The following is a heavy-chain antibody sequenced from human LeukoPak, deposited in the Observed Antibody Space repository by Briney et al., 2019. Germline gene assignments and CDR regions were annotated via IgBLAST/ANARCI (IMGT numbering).Heavy chain of an antibody. CDR3: ARVKGAFGEEFDAFDI. J-gene: IGHJ3*02. CDR1: GFTVSSNY. D-gene: IGHD3-10*01. Sequence: GGSLRLTCAASGFTVSSNYMSWVRQAPGKGLEWVSVIYSGCSTYYADSVKGRFTISRDNSKNTLYLQMNSLRAEDTAVYYCARVKGAFGEEFDAFDIWGQGTMVTVSS. CDR2: IYSGCST. V-gene: IGHV3-53*01.